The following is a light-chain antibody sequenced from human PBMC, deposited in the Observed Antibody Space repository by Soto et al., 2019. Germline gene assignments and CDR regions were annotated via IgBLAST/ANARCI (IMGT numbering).Light chain of an antibody. J-gene: IGLJ1*01. CDR3: ISYTDRQSYL. Sequence: QSVLTQPDSLSGSPGQSITISCTGSSSDIGGFDLVSWYQQHPGKAPKLLLYEVNKRPSGVSNRFSGSKSGNTASLTISGLQADDEAYYYCISYTDRQSYLFGTGTKVTVL. V-gene: IGLV2-14*02. CDR1: SSDIGGFDL. CDR2: EVN.